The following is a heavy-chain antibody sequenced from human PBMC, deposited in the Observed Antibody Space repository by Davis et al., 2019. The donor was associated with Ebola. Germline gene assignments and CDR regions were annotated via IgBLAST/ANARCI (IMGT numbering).Heavy chain of an antibody. V-gene: IGHV1-69*04. J-gene: IGHJ3*02. CDR3: ARDRPAEWFGELFYAFDI. Sequence: SVKVSCKASGGTFSSYAISWVRQAPGQGLEWMGRIIPILGIANYAQKFQGRVTITADKSTSTAYMELSSLRSEDTAVYYCARDRPAEWFGELFYAFDIWGQGTMVTVSS. CDR1: GGTFSSYA. D-gene: IGHD3-10*01. CDR2: IIPILGIA.